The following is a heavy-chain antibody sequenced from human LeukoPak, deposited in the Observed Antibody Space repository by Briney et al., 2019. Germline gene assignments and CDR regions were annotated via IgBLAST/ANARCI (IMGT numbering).Heavy chain of an antibody. CDR1: GFTFTNYN. D-gene: IGHD1-26*01. J-gene: IGHJ3*02. CDR2: ITGSSSTI. V-gene: IGHV3-48*01. Sequence: GGSLRLSCAASGFTFTNYNMNWVRQAPGKGLEWVSYITGSSSTIYYAESVKGRFTISRDNAKNSLYLQMNRLRAEDTAVYYCARVRVGATYGGAFDIWGQGTLVTVSS. CDR3: ARVRVGATYGGAFDI.